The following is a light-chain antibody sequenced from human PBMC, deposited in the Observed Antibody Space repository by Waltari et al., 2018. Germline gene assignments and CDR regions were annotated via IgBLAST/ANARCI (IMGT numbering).Light chain of an antibody. CDR2: DDS. CDR1: NIGDRR. J-gene: IGLJ2*01. Sequence: SYVLTQPPSVSVAPGKTARITCGGNNIGDRRVHWYQQKPGQAPVLVVYDDSDRPSGIPDRFSGSNSGNTATLTVSRVEAGDEADYYCQVWHTTSDHVVFGGGTKLTVL. CDR3: QVWHTTSDHVV. V-gene: IGLV3-21*03.